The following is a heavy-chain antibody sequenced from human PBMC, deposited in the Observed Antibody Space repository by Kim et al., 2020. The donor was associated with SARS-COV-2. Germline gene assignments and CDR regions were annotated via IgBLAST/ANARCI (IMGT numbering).Heavy chain of an antibody. CDR2: IYPGDSDT. V-gene: IGHV5-51*01. Sequence: GESLKISCKGSGYSFTSYWIGRVRQMPGKGLEWMVIIYPGDSDTRHSPSFQALLTISAHNSISTASLQWSSLKASDTAMYYCLIAAAGAVDVWCQGTSDT. J-gene: IGHJ6*02. CDR1: GYSFTSYW. D-gene: IGHD6-13*01. CDR3: LIAAAGAVDV.